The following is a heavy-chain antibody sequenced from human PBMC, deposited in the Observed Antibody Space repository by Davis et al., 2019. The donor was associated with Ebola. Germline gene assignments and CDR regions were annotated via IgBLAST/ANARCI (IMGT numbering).Heavy chain of an antibody. J-gene: IGHJ4*02. D-gene: IGHD2-2*01. Sequence: PGGSLRLSCTASGFAFSNYNMNWVRQAPGKGLKWVSSITTNGWSTYYADSVKGRFIISRDNAKNSLFLQMHSLRGDDTAVYFCARETPISSRSDWWGQGTLVTVSS. V-gene: IGHV3-48*01. CDR2: ITTNGWST. CDR1: GFAFSNYN. CDR3: ARETPISSRSDW.